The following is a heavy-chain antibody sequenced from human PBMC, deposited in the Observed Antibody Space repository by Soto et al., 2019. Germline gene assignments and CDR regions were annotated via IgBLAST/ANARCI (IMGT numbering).Heavy chain of an antibody. CDR3: ARVQRWYGSGWYLDY. Sequence: GGSLRLSCATSGFTFSNYWMRWVRQAPGKGLEWVAVISYDGSNKYYADSVKGRFTISRDNSKNTLYLQMNSLRAEDTAVYYCARVQRWYGSGWYLDYWGQGTLVTVS. D-gene: IGHD6-19*01. CDR2: ISYDGSNK. J-gene: IGHJ4*02. V-gene: IGHV3-30-3*01. CDR1: GFTFSNYW.